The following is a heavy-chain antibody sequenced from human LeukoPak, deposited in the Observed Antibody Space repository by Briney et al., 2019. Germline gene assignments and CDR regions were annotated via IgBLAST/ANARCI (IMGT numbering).Heavy chain of an antibody. Sequence: GGSLRLSCAASGFIFSSFAMSWVRQAPGQGLEWVSLISGGGGTYYAASVKGRYTISRGNSENSLYLQMNSLRPEDTAAYYCARVVDSTRAFHIWGQGTLVTVSS. J-gene: IGHJ3*02. D-gene: IGHD2-21*01. V-gene: IGHV3-66*01. CDR1: GFIFSSFA. CDR2: ISGGGGT. CDR3: ARVVDSTRAFHI.